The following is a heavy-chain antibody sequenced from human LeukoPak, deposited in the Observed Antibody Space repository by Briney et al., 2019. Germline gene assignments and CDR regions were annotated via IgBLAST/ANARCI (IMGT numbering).Heavy chain of an antibody. Sequence: ASVKVSCKVSGYTLTELSMHWVRQAPGKRLEWMGGFDPEDGETIYAQKFQGRVTMTEDTSTDTAYMELSSLRSEDTAVYYCATGPPVPLGYCSSTSCINWFDPWGQGTLVTVSS. J-gene: IGHJ5*02. CDR3: ATGPPVPLGYCSSTSCINWFDP. V-gene: IGHV1-24*01. CDR1: GYTLTELS. D-gene: IGHD2-2*01. CDR2: FDPEDGET.